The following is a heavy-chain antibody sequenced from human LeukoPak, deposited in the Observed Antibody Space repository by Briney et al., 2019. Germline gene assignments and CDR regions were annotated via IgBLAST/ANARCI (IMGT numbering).Heavy chain of an antibody. CDR3: ARDPSSWYYYYMDV. D-gene: IGHD6-13*01. J-gene: IGHJ6*03. Sequence: GGSLRLSCAASGITFSIYGMSWVRQTPGKGLEWVSAISGGGSTYYADSVKGRFTISRDNAKNSLYLQMNSLRAEDTAVYYCARDPSSWYYYYMDVWGKGTTVTVSS. CDR1: GITFSIYG. CDR2: ISGGGST. V-gene: IGHV3-23*01.